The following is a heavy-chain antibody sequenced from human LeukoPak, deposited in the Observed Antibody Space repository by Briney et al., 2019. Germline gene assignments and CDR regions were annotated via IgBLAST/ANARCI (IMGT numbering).Heavy chain of an antibody. CDR2: IQLKNDDWTA. Sequence: GGSLRLSCAASGFTFSQFFMSWVRQAPGKGLEWVGRIQLKNDDWTADYAAPVQGRFTISRDDSLSMLYLQMNNLTPGDTGVYYCTIENWGRGDYWGQGTLVTVHS. CDR3: TIENWGRGDY. CDR1: GFTFSQFF. D-gene: IGHD7-27*01. V-gene: IGHV3-15*01. J-gene: IGHJ4*02.